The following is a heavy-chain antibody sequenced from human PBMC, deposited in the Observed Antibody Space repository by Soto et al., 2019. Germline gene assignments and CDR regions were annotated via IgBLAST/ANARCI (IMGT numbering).Heavy chain of an antibody. CDR3: ARRTFFEGFRYFDY. CDR1: GGSISSSSYY. CDR2: IYYSGST. Sequence: SETLSLTCTVSGGSISSSSYYWGWIRQPPGKGLEWIGSIYYSGSTHYNPSLKSRVTISVDTSKNQFSLKLSSVTAADTAVYYCARRTFFEGFRYFDYWGQGTLVTVSS. V-gene: IGHV4-39*01. D-gene: IGHD3-3*01. J-gene: IGHJ4*02.